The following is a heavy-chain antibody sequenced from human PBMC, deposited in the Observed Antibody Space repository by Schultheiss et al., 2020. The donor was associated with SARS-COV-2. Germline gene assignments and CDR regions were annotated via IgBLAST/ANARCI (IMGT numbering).Heavy chain of an antibody. CDR1: GGSISSGDYY. CDR2: IYHSGST. CDR3: AKDRRHYSSGWYGQTEEYYFDY. V-gene: IGHV4-39*07. Sequence: SQTLLLTCTVSGGSISSGDYYWSWIRQPPGKGLEWIGSIYHSGSTYYNPSLKSRVTISVDTSKNQFSLKLSSVTAADTALYYCAKDRRHYSSGWYGQTEEYYFDYWGQGTLVTVSS. D-gene: IGHD6-19*01. J-gene: IGHJ4*02.